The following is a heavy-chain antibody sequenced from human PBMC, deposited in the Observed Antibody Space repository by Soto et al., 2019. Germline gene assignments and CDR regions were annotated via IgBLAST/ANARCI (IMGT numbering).Heavy chain of an antibody. Sequence: SETMSLTCSVAGGSSGGYDWSWIRQPPGKGLEWIGYIYYSGSTNYNPSLKSRVTISVDTSKNQFSLKLSSVTAADTAVYYCAMLTYGDYFDYWGQGTLVTVSS. D-gene: IGHD4-17*01. J-gene: IGHJ4*02. CDR3: AMLTYGDYFDY. V-gene: IGHV4-59*01. CDR1: GGSSGGYD. CDR2: IYYSGST.